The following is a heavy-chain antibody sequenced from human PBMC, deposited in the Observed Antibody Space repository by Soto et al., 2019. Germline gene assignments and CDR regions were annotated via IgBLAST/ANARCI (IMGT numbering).Heavy chain of an antibody. Sequence: ASVKVSCKASGGTFSSYAISWVRQAPGQGLEWMGGIIPIFGTANYAQKFQGRVTITADESTSTAYMELSSLRSEDTAVYYCARVYLYPIQRWLRDYYYYYGMDVWGQGTTVTVSS. J-gene: IGHJ6*02. CDR2: IIPIFGTA. CDR1: GGTFSSYA. D-gene: IGHD5-18*01. CDR3: ARVYLYPIQRWLRDYYYYYGMDV. V-gene: IGHV1-69*13.